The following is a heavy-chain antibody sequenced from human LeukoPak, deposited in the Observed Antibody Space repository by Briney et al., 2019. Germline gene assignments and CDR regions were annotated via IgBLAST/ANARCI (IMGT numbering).Heavy chain of an antibody. Sequence: ASVKVSCKASGGTFSSYAISWVRQAPGQGLEWMGGIIPIFGTANYAQKFQGRVTITADESTSTAYMELSSLRSEDTAVYYCARDCSGGSHYGYYFDYWGQGTLVTVSS. CDR3: ARDCSGGSHYGYYFDY. V-gene: IGHV1-69*01. J-gene: IGHJ4*02. D-gene: IGHD2-15*01. CDR1: GGTFSSYA. CDR2: IIPIFGTA.